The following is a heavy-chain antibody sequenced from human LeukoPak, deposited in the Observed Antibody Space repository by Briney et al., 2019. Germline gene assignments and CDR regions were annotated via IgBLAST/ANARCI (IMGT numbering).Heavy chain of an antibody. CDR2: ISAYNGNT. CDR3: ARGRGGGGANYFYYMDV. V-gene: IGHV1-18*01. Sequence: ASVKVSCKASGYTFTSYGISWVRQAPGQGLEWMGWISAYNGNTNYAQKLQGRVTMTTGTSTSTAYMELRSLRSDDTAVYYCARGRGGGGANYFYYMDVWGEGTRVTVSS. J-gene: IGHJ6*03. CDR1: GYTFTSYG. D-gene: IGHD3-3*01.